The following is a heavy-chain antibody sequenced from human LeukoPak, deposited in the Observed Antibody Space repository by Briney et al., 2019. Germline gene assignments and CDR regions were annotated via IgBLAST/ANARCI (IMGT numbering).Heavy chain of an antibody. CDR1: GFTVSINY. D-gene: IGHD4-17*01. Sequence: PGGSLRLSCAASGFTVSINYMSWVRRAPGKGLEWVSVIYSRGSIYYADSVKGRFTMSRDNSKNTLSLQMNSLRVEDTAMYYCARGLYGDQGYFYYGMDVWGKGTTVTVSS. CDR3: ARGLYGDQGYFYYGMDV. J-gene: IGHJ6*04. V-gene: IGHV3-53*01. CDR2: IYSRGSI.